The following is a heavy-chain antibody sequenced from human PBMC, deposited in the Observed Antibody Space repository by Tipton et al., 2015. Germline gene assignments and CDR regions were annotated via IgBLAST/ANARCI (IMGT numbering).Heavy chain of an antibody. J-gene: IGHJ6*02. CDR2: TWYNTNLIK. V-gene: IGHV6-1*01. Sequence: GLVKPSQTLSLICAISGDSVSSYSAAWNWIRQSPSRGLEWLGRTWYNTNLIKEYADSVKSRITIAPDTSKNQFSLQLDSVTPEDTAVYYCARGRPHFYAMDVWGPGITVIVSS. CDR3: ARGRPHFYAMDV. CDR1: GDSVSSYSAA.